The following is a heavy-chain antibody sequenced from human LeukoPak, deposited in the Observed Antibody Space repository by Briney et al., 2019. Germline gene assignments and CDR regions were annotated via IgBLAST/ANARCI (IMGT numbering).Heavy chain of an antibody. CDR3: AREAYGGNSGNYYGMDV. J-gene: IGHJ6*02. D-gene: IGHD4-23*01. Sequence: ASVKVSCKASGGTFSSNAITWVRQAPGQGLEWMGGFIPIFGTSSSAEKFRGRVTFTTDEFTSTVYMELSSLRSEDTAVYYCAREAYGGNSGNYYGMDVWGQGTTVTVSS. V-gene: IGHV1-69*05. CDR2: FIPIFGTS. CDR1: GGTFSSNA.